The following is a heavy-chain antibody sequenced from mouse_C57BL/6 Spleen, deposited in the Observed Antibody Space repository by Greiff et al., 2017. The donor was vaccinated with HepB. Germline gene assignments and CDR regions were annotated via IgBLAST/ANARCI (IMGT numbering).Heavy chain of an antibody. CDR1: GYTFTSYW. D-gene: IGHD2-5*01. CDR2: IHPSDSDT. CDR3: GPYSNYGGFAY. Sequence: QVQLQQPGAELVKPGASVKVSCKASGYTFTSYWMHWVKQRPGQGLEWIGRIHPSDSDTNYNQKFKGKATLTVDKSSSTAYMQLSSQTSEDSAVYYCGPYSNYGGFAYWGQGTLVTVSA. J-gene: IGHJ3*01. V-gene: IGHV1-74*01.